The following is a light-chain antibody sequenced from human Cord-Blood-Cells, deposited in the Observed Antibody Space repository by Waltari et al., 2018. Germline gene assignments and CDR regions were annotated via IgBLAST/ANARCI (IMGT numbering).Light chain of an antibody. CDR2: RNN. CDR3: SAWDSSLSAWV. V-gene: IGLV10-54*01. J-gene: IGLJ3*02. Sequence: QAGLTQPPSVSKGLRQTATLTCTGNSNTVGNQAAAWLQQHQGHPPKLLSYRNNNRPSGISERLSTSRSGNTASLTITGLQPEDEADYYCSAWDSSLSAWVFGGGTKLTVL. CDR1: SNTVGNQA.